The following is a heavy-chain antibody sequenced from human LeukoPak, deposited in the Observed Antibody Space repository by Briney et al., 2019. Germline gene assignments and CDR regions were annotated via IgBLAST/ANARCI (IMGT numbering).Heavy chain of an antibody. Sequence: SVKVSCKASGYTFTGYYMHWVRQAPGQGLEWMGGIIPIFGTANYAQKFQGRVTITADESTSTAYMELSSLRSEDTAVYYCARVPPPLLVRYYYYGMDVWGQGTTVTVSS. CDR3: ARVPPPLLVRYYYYGMDV. CDR2: IIPIFGTA. J-gene: IGHJ6*02. CDR1: GYTFTGYY. D-gene: IGHD4/OR15-4a*01. V-gene: IGHV1-69*13.